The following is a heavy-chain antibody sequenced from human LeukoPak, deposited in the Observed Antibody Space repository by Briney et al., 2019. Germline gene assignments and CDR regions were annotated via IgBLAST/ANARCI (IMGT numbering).Heavy chain of an antibody. D-gene: IGHD6-6*01. J-gene: IGHJ4*02. CDR2: INHSGST. CDR3: ARDGLVTAFDY. CDR1: GFTFNNAW. V-gene: IGHV4-34*01. Sequence: GSLRLSCAASGFTFNNAWMSWVRQAPGKGLEWIGEINHSGSTNYNPSLKSRVTISVDTSKNQFSLKLSSVTAADTAVYYCARDGLVTAFDYWGQGTLVTVSS.